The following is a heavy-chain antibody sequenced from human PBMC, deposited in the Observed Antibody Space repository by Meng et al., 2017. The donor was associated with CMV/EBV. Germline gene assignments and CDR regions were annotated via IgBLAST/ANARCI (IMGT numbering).Heavy chain of an antibody. J-gene: IGHJ5*02. V-gene: IGHV4-34*01. Sequence: SETLSLTCAVYGGSFSSYYWSWIRQPPGKGLEWIGEINHSGSANYNPSLKSRVSISVDTSKNQFSLKLSSVTAADTAVHYCARGRGNDFWSGYSTTEFDPWGQGTLVTVSS. D-gene: IGHD3-3*01. CDR1: GGSFSSYY. CDR3: ARGRGNDFWSGYSTTEFDP. CDR2: INHSGSA.